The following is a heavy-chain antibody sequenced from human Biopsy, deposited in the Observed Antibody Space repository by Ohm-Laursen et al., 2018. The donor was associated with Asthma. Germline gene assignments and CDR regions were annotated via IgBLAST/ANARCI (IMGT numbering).Heavy chain of an antibody. CDR3: ARARETTNYGDSDFDI. V-gene: IGHV1-46*02. CDR2: INPSGAGT. Sequence: GASAKASCKASGFSFDNYFMHWVRQAPGQGLEWMGIINPSGAGTRYAEKFRGRLIVTRDASTRTAFMDLRSLRSDDTAIYFCARARETTNYGDSDFDIWGQGTLITVSS. D-gene: IGHD2-8*01. J-gene: IGHJ4*02. CDR1: GFSFDNYF.